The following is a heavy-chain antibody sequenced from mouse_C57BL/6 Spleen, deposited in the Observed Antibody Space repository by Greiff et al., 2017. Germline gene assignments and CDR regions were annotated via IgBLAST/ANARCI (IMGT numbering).Heavy chain of an antibody. CDR1: GYAFTNYL. J-gene: IGHJ3*01. D-gene: IGHD2-3*01. CDR3: ARSGYSPAWFAY. Sequence: LVESGAELVRPGTSVKVSCKASGYAFTNYLIEWVKQRPGQGLEWIGVINPGSGGTNYNEKFKGKATLTADKSSSTAYMQLSSLTSEDSAVYFCARSGYSPAWFAYWGQGTLVTVSA. CDR2: INPGSGGT. V-gene: IGHV1-54*01.